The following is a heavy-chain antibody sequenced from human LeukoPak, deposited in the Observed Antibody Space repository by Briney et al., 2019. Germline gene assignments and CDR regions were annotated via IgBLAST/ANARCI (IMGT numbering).Heavy chain of an antibody. J-gene: IGHJ4*02. CDR2: MYYSGST. V-gene: IGHV4-39*07. CDR3: ARVEPGSYYNPFDY. CDR1: GGSISSSSYY. Sequence: SETLSLTCTVSGGSISSSSYYWGWIRQPPGKGLEWIGSMYYSGSTYYNPSLKSRVTMSADTSKNQFSLKLSSVTAADTAVYYCARVEPGSYYNPFDYWGQGTLVTVSS. D-gene: IGHD3-10*01.